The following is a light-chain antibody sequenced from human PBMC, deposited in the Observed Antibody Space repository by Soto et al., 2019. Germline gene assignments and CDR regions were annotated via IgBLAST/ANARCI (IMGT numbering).Light chain of an antibody. CDR3: QQSYITAYT. Sequence: DIPMTQSPSSLSASVGDRVTITCRASRTIRNYVNWYQQKPGKAPKLLIYAASSLHSGVPSRFSGSGSGTDFSLTISSLQPEDFATYYCQQSYITAYTFGQGTKLESK. J-gene: IGKJ2*01. V-gene: IGKV1-39*01. CDR2: AAS. CDR1: RTIRNY.